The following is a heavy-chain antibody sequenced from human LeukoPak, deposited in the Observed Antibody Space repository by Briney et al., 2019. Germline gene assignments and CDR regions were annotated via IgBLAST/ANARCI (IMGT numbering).Heavy chain of an antibody. CDR3: AKRGCSNGVCYTDDI. V-gene: IGHV3-30*18. Sequence: GGSLRLSCAASGFTFSRYGMHWVRQAPGKGLEWVAVISYDGSNKYYADSVKGRFTISRDNSKNTLYVQMNSLRAEDTAVYYCAKRGCSNGVCYTDDIWGQGTMVTVSS. D-gene: IGHD2-8*01. CDR1: GFTFSRYG. J-gene: IGHJ3*02. CDR2: ISYDGSNK.